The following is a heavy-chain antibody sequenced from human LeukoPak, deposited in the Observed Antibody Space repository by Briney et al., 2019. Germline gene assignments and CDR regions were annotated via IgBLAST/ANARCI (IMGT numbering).Heavy chain of an antibody. CDR3: ARDPRYSGYDSTTYYGMDV. CDR1: GDSVSSNSAT. CDR2: TYYRSKWYN. D-gene: IGHD5-12*01. Sequence: SQTLSLTCAISGDSVSSNSATWNWIRQSPSRGLEWLGRTYYRSKWYNDYAVSVKSRITINPDTSKHQFSLQLNSVTPEDTAVYYCARDPRYSGYDSTTYYGMDVWGQGTTVTVSS. J-gene: IGHJ6*02. V-gene: IGHV6-1*01.